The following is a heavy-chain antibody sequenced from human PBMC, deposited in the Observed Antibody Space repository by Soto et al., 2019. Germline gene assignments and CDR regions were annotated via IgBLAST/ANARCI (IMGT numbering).Heavy chain of an antibody. V-gene: IGHV3-23*01. D-gene: IGHD2-2*01. CDR2: ISANGQGI. CDR1: GFTFSTYA. Sequence: GGSLRLSCAASGFTFSTYALSWVRQAPGKGLEWVSAISANGQGIYYADSVRGRFTISRDNSKNTIFLHMDSLRAEDTAVYYCAKHRKYPRDQFHYWGQGTLATVSS. CDR3: AKHRKYPRDQFHY. J-gene: IGHJ4*02.